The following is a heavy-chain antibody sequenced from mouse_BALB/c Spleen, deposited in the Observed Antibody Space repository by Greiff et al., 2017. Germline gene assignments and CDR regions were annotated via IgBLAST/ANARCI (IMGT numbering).Heavy chain of an antibody. CDR2: ISYSGST. D-gene: IGHD1-1*01. Sequence: DVQLQESGPGLVKPSQSLSLTCTVTGYSITSDYAWNWIRQFPGNKLEWMGYISYSGSTSYNPSLKSRISITRDTSKNQFFLQLNSVTTEDTATYYCARRSRYGSSYCAMDYWGQGTSVTVSS. CDR1: GYSITSDYA. V-gene: IGHV3-2*02. J-gene: IGHJ4*01. CDR3: ARRSRYGSSYCAMDY.